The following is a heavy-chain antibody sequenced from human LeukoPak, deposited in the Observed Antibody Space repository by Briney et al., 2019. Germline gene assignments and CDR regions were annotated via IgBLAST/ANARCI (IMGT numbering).Heavy chain of an antibody. CDR1: GYSISSSYY. Sequence: RSETLSLTCAVSGYSISSSYYWGWIRQPPGQGLEWIGTISVCGTTFYNSSLQTRVTISLDTSRNRFSLNLTSATAADTAIYYCATFFGVIDDPLDYWGHGTLVTISA. J-gene: IGHJ4*01. V-gene: IGHV4-38-2*01. CDR3: ATFFGVIDDPLDY. D-gene: IGHD3-3*01. CDR2: ISVCGTT.